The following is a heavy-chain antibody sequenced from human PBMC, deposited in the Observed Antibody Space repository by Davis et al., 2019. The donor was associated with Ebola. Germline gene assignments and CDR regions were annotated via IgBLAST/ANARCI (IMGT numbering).Heavy chain of an antibody. CDR3: ARRTDFDY. D-gene: IGHD1-1*01. J-gene: IGHJ4*02. CDR1: GFTFSSYA. Sequence: GGSLRLSCAASGFTFSSYAMHWVRQAPGKGLEWLAVISYDGSNKYYADSVKGRFTISRDNSKNTLYLQMNSLRAEDTAVYYCARRTDFDYWGQGTLVTVSS. CDR2: ISYDGSNK. V-gene: IGHV3-30*04.